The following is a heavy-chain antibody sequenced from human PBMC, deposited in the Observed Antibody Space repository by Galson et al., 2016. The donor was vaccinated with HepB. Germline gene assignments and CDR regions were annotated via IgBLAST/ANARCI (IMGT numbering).Heavy chain of an antibody. D-gene: IGHD3-16*02. CDR1: AGSISTYY. CDR2: ISYSGAT. J-gene: IGHJ4*02. V-gene: IGHV4-59*01. Sequence: LSLTCTVSAGSISTYYWSWIRLPPGKGLEWIGFISYSGATNYNSSLRSRVTISVDTSKNQFSLKLSSVTAAATAIYYCARGRSQFMATFGGIIAPNFDYWGQGSLVTVSS. CDR3: ARGRSQFMATFGGIIAPNFDY.